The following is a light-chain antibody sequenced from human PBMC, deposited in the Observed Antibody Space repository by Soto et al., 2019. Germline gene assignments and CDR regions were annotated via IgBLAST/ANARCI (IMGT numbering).Light chain of an antibody. J-gene: IGKJ1*01. CDR3: QQYNNWPPWT. CDR2: GAS. CDR1: QRVSSN. Sequence: EIVMTQSPATLSVSRGERATLSCRASQRVSSNLAWYQQKPGHAPRRLIYGASNRSTGIPARFSGRGAGTDFTLNLSSLQSEDFAVYYCQQYNNWPPWTFGQGTKVEIQ. V-gene: IGKV3-15*01.